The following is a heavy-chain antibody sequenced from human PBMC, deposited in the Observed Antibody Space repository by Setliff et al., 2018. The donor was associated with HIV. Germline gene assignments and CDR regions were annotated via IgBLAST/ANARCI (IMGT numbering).Heavy chain of an antibody. CDR3: ARDLKSGSYSPGAFDI. J-gene: IGHJ3*02. V-gene: IGHV4-38-2*02. CDR2: VYHGGSA. Sequence: PSETLSLTCAVSGYSISSSYYWGWIRQPPGKGLEWIASVYHGGSAYYNPSLKSRVTISVDKSKNQFSLNLSSVTAADTAVYYCARDLKSGSYSPGAFDIWGQGTMVTVSS. CDR1: GYSISSSYY. D-gene: IGHD3-10*01.